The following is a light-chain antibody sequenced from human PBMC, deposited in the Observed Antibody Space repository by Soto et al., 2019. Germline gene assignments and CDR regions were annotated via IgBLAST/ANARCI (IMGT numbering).Light chain of an antibody. CDR2: EAS. CDR3: QQSYTTPIT. V-gene: IGKV1-5*01. J-gene: IGKJ5*01. Sequence: IQMTQDPSSLSVSVGDRVTITCRASQSIGSWLAWYQQKPGKAPKLLIYEASTLQSGVPSRFSGSGSGTEFTLTISSLQPDDFATYFCQQSYTTPITFGQGTRLEIK. CDR1: QSIGSW.